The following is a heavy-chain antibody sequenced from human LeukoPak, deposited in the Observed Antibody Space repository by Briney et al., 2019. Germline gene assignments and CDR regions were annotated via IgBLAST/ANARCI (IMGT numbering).Heavy chain of an antibody. Sequence: GASVKVSCKASGYTFTNYYMHWVRQAPGQGLEWMGIINPSGGSTTYAQKFQGRVTMTRDMSTSTVYMELNSLRAEDTAVYYCARDLVGGHYYDSSGYYGYWGQGTLVTVSS. CDR2: INPSGGST. V-gene: IGHV1-46*01. J-gene: IGHJ4*02. D-gene: IGHD3-22*01. CDR1: GYTFTNYY. CDR3: ARDLVGGHYYDSSGYYGY.